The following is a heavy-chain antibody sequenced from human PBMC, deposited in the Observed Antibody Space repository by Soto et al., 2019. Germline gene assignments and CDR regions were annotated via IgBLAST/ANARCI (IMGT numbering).Heavy chain of an antibody. Sequence: PSETLSLTCTVSGGSISSYDWSWIRQPPGKGLEWIGYIYYSGSTNYNPSLKSRVTISVDTSKNQFSLKLSSVTAADTAVYYCARVDIVVVPAAIEYAFDIWGQGTMRTVSS. CDR3: ARVDIVVVPAAIEYAFDI. CDR1: GGSISSYD. CDR2: IYYSGST. J-gene: IGHJ3*02. V-gene: IGHV4-59*01. D-gene: IGHD2-2*02.